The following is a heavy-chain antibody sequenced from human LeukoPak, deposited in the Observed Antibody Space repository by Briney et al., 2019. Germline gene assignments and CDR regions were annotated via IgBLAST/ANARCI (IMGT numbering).Heavy chain of an antibody. CDR2: IYYSGST. V-gene: IGHV4-39*07. CDR1: GGSISSSSYY. CDR3: ARVGINWGVPRNYFDY. J-gene: IGHJ4*02. D-gene: IGHD7-27*01. Sequence: SETLSLTCTVSGGSISSSSYYWGWLRQPPGKGLEWIGSIYYSGSTYYNPSLKSRVTISVDTSKNQFSLKLSSVTAADTAVYYCARVGINWGVPRNYFDYWGQGTLVTVSS.